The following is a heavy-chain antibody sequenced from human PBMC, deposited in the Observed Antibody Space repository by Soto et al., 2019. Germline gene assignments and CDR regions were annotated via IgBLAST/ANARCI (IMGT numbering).Heavy chain of an antibody. CDR1: GGSISSYY. V-gene: IGHV4-59*01. Sequence: SETLSLTCTVSGGSISSYYWSWIRQPPGKGLEWIGYIYYSGSTNYNPSLKSRVTISVDTSKNQFSLKLSSVTAADTAVYYCAREGEPRDYYYYYMDVWGKGTTVTVSS. J-gene: IGHJ6*03. D-gene: IGHD1-26*01. CDR2: IYYSGST. CDR3: AREGEPRDYYYYYMDV.